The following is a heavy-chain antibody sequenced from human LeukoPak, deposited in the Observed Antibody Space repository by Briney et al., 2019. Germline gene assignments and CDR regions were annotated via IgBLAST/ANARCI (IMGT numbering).Heavy chain of an antibody. CDR2: ITSIGEST. CDR1: GFTFSSYS. Sequence: QSGGSLRLSCAAAGFTFSSYSMSWVRQAPGKGREWVSGITSIGESTFYADSVKGRFTISRDNSKNTLYLQMSSPRVEDTAVYYCEKDHQYCYLTSCLAQHWGQGTLVTVSS. V-gene: IGHV3-23*01. J-gene: IGHJ1*01. CDR3: EKDHQYCYLTSCLAQH. D-gene: IGHD2-2*01.